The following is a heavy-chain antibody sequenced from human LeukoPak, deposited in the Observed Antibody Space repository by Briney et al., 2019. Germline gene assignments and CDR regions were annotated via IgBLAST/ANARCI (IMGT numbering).Heavy chain of an antibody. V-gene: IGHV4-39*01. Sequence: PSETLSLTCTVSGGSISSSSYYWGWIRQPPGKGLEWIGSIYYSGSTYYNPSLKSRVTISVDTSKNRSSLKLSSVTAADTAVYYCARYRRDGYNPGYWGQGTLVTVSS. CDR3: ARYRRDGYNPGY. CDR1: GGSISSSSYY. CDR2: IYYSGST. J-gene: IGHJ4*02. D-gene: IGHD5-24*01.